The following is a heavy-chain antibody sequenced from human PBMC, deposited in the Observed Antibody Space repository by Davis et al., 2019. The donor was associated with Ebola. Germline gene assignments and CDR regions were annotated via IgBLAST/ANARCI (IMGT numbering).Heavy chain of an antibody. CDR3: TTDRAVDRGYYYGMDV. D-gene: IGHD5-12*01. V-gene: IGHV3-15*07. Sequence: GESLKISCAGSGFTFRTYAMHWVRQTPGKGLEWVGRIKSKTDGGTTDYAAPVKGRFTISRDDSKNTLYLQMNSLKTEDTAVYYCTTDRAVDRGYYYGMDVWGQGTTVTVSS. CDR2: IKSKTDGGTT. J-gene: IGHJ6*02. CDR1: GFTFRTYA.